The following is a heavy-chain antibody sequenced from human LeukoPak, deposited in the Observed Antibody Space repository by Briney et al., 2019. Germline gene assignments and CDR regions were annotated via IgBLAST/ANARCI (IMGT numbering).Heavy chain of an antibody. J-gene: IGHJ1*01. D-gene: IGHD6-25*01. CDR3: ARDPFSAGAEYFQY. V-gene: IGHV3-21*01. CDR1: GFTFSSYS. CDR2: ISSSSSYI. Sequence: GGSLRLSCAASGFTFSSYSMNWARQAPGKGLEGVSSISSSSSYIYYADSVRGRFTISRDNAKNSLYLQLNSLRAEDTAVYYCARDPFSAGAEYFQYWGQGTLVTVSS.